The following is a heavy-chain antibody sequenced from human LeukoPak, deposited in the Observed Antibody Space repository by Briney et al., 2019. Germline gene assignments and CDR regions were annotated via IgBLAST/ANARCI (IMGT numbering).Heavy chain of an antibody. V-gene: IGHV1-8*03. CDR1: GYSFTSYD. J-gene: IGHJ4*02. CDR2: MNPNSGNT. CDR3: ARARYCTNGVCLSPFDY. Sequence: ASVKVSCKASGYSFTSYDINWVRQAPGQGLEWMGWMNPNSGNTGYAQKFQGRVTITRNTSISTAYMELSSLRSEDTAVYYCARARYCTNGVCLSPFDYWGQGTLVTVSS. D-gene: IGHD2-8*01.